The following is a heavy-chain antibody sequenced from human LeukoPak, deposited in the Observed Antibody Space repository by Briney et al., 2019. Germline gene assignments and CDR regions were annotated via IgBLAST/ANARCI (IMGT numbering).Heavy chain of an antibody. D-gene: IGHD3-10*02. CDR2: ISGSGGST. CDR1: GFTFSSYS. Sequence: GGSLRLSCTASGFTFSSYSMNWVRQAPGKGLEWVSAISGSGGSTYYADSVKGRFTISRDNSKNTLYLQMNSLRAEDTAVYYCARDRYYVFDYWGQGTLVTVSS. CDR3: ARDRYYVFDY. V-gene: IGHV3-23*01. J-gene: IGHJ4*02.